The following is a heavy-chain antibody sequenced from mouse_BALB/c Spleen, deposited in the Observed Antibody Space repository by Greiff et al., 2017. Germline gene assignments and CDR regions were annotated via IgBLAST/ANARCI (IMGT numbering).Heavy chain of an antibody. D-gene: IGHD2-1*01. CDR1: GFTFSSYT. CDR2: ISSGGSYT. J-gene: IGHJ1*01. Sequence: EVKVEESGGGLVKPGGSLKLSCAASGFTFSSYTMSWVRQTPEKRLEWVATISSGGSYTYYPDSVKGRFTISRDNAKNTLYLQMSSLKSEDTAMYYCTRDGNFYWYFDVWGAGTTVTVSS. V-gene: IGHV5-6-4*01. CDR3: TRDGNFYWYFDV.